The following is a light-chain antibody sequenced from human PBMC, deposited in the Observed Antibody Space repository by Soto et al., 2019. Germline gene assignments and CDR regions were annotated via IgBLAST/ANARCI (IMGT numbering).Light chain of an antibody. CDR1: SSNIGGAYD. CDR3: QAYDYTLTASV. J-gene: IGLJ3*02. V-gene: IGLV1-40*01. CDR2: GNR. Sequence: QSVLTQPPSVSGAPGQRVTISCTGSSSNIGGAYDVHWYQQLPGTAPKLVIFGNRNRPSGVPERFSGSKSGTSASLAITGLQAEDEADYYCQAYDYTLTASVFGGGTKLTVL.